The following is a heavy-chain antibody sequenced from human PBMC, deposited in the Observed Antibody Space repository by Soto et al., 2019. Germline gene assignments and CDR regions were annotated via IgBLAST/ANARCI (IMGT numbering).Heavy chain of an antibody. CDR3: ARAGQYYDSSGYVN. J-gene: IGHJ4*02. CDR2: ISVYTGNT. V-gene: IGHV1-18*01. Sequence: QVKLVPSGTEVKKPGASLKVSCKASGYSLATSGISWVRQAPGQGLEWMGWISVYTGNTNYDQKLYDRVTMTTDPSTTTAYLELRSLISDDTAVYYCARAGQYYDSSGYVNWGQGTLGNVSS. D-gene: IGHD3-22*01. CDR1: GYSLATSG.